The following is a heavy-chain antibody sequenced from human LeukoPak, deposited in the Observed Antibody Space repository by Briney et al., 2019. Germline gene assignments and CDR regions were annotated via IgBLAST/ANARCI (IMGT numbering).Heavy chain of an antibody. CDR1: GYTFTGYY. J-gene: IGHJ5*02. D-gene: IGHD2-2*01. CDR3: AREDLGYCSSTSCYGGWFDP. V-gene: IGHV1-2*02. Sequence: ASVKVSCKASGYTFTGYYMHWVRQAPGQGPEWMGWINPNSGGTNYAQKFQGRVTMTRDTSISTAYMELSRLRSDDTAVYYCAREDLGYCSSTSCYGGWFDPWGQGTLVTVSS. CDR2: INPNSGGT.